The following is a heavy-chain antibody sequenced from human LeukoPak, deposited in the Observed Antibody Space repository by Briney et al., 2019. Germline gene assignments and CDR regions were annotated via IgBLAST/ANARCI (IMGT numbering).Heavy chain of an antibody. CDR1: GDTFSNHP. Sequence: ASVKVSCKASGDTFSNHPINWVRQATGQGLEWMGWMNPNSGNTGYAQKFQGRVTITRNTSISTAYMELSSLRSEDTAVYYCARVPTGFIQGEYYYYNYMDVWGKGTTVTVSS. D-gene: IGHD1-14*01. CDR3: ARVPTGFIQGEYYYYNYMDV. J-gene: IGHJ6*03. CDR2: MNPNSGNT. V-gene: IGHV1-8*03.